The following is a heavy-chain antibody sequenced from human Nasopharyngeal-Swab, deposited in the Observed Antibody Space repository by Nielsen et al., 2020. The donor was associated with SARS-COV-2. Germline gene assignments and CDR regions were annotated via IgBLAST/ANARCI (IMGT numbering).Heavy chain of an antibody. Sequence: GESLKISCAASGFTFSSYAMHWVRQAPGKGLEWVAVISYDGSNKYYADSVKGRFTISRDNSKNTLYLQMNSLRAEDTAVYYCAGFYIPSSAHITMVRGVRGYGMDVWGQGTTVTVSS. D-gene: IGHD3-10*01. CDR3: AGFYIPSSAHITMVRGVRGYGMDV. CDR2: ISYDGSNK. CDR1: GFTFSSYA. V-gene: IGHV3-30-3*01. J-gene: IGHJ6*02.